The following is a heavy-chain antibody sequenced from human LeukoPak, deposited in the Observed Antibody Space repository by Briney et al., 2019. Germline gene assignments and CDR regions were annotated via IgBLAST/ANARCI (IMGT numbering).Heavy chain of an antibody. CDR2: IYTSGST. V-gene: IGHV4-61*02. CDR3: GRDVTLYYATTGSAIDY. Sequence: SETLSLTCTVSGGSISSGSYYWSWIRQPAGKGLEWIGRIYTSGSTNYNPSLKSRVTISVDTSKNQFSLKLSSVTAADTAVYYCGRDVTLYYATTGSAIDYWGQGTLVTVSS. D-gene: IGHD3-22*01. CDR1: GGSISSGSYY. J-gene: IGHJ4*02.